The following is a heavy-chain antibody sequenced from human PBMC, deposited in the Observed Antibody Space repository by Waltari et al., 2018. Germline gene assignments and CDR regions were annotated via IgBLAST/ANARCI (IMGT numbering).Heavy chain of an antibody. CDR1: GYTFTGYY. Sequence: QVQLVQSGAEVKKPGASVKVSCKASGYTFTGYYMHWVRQAPGQGLEWSGRINPNSGGTNNAQKFQGRCTMTRETSISTAYMEVSRLRSDDTAVYYCARVGIGGGWRIRGVDYWGQGTLVTVSS. CDR3: ARVGIGGGWRIRGVDY. V-gene: IGHV1-2*06. J-gene: IGHJ4*02. CDR2: INPNSGGT. D-gene: IGHD1-26*01.